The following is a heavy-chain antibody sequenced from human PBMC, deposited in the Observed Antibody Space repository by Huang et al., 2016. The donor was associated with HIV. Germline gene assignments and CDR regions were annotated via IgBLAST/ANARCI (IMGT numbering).Heavy chain of an antibody. J-gene: IGHJ3*01. Sequence: QVQLVQSGAEVQKPGASVKVSCKASGYTFTDCGISGVRQAPGQWLAWVGWISTCNRNTDHQQKVKGSVTMTTDTSTRTAYMELRSRTSDDTAVYYCARDRGRHYYDTTGYRTYDGFDFWGRVTMVSVSS. CDR1: GYTFTDCG. CDR3: ARDRGRHYYDTTGYRTYDGFDF. CDR2: ISTCNRNT. D-gene: IGHD3-22*01. V-gene: IGHV1-18*04.